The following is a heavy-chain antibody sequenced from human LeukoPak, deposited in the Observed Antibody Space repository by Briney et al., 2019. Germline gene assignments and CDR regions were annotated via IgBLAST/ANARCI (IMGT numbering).Heavy chain of an antibody. D-gene: IGHD3-10*01. Sequence: GGSLRLSCVASGFIFTSFGMNWVRQAPGKGLEWVSSITHGGQIYYADSVKGRFTISRDNTKNSVYLQMDNLRDDDTAVYFCARDDRYGSGTLEKRFDPWGQGTLVSVSS. J-gene: IGHJ5*02. CDR1: GFIFTSFG. CDR3: ARDDRYGSGTLEKRFDP. V-gene: IGHV3-21*01. CDR2: ITHGGQI.